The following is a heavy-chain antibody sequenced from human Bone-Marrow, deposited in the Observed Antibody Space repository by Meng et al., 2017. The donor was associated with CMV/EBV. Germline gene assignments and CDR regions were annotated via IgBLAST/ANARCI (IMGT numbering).Heavy chain of an antibody. Sequence: QVQVVQCGAEVKKPGASVKVSCKASGYTFTSYGISWVRQAPGQGLEWMGWISAYNGNTNYAQKLQGRVTMTTDTSTSTAYMELRSLRSDDTAVYYCARDQEATIFGVVIIHNWFDPWGQGTLVTVSS. CDR3: ARDQEATIFGVVIIHNWFDP. CDR2: ISAYNGNT. CDR1: GYTFTSYG. V-gene: IGHV1-18*01. D-gene: IGHD3-3*01. J-gene: IGHJ5*02.